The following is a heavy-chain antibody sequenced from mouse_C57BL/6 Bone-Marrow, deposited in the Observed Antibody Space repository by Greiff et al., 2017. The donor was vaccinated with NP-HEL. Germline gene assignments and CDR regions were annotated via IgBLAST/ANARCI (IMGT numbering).Heavy chain of an antibody. CDR2: ISYDGSN. Sequence: EVQLQESGPGLVKPSQSLSLTCSVTGYSITSGYYWNWIRQFPGNKLEWMGYISYDGSNNYNPSLKNRISITRDTSKNQFFLKLNSVTTEDTATYYCARDGGRGPYWGFAYWGQGTLVTVSA. V-gene: IGHV3-6*01. D-gene: IGHD4-1*01. J-gene: IGHJ3*01. CDR3: ARDGGRGPYWGFAY. CDR1: GYSITSGYY.